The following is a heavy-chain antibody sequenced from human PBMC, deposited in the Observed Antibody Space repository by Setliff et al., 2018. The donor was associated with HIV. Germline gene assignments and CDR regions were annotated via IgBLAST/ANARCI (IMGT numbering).Heavy chain of an antibody. J-gene: IGHJ5*02. CDR3: ARDRHSSGLGSYGP. D-gene: IGHD3-10*01. CDR1: GGSISSYY. CDR2: IYTSGST. V-gene: IGHV4-4*07. Sequence: SETLSLTCTVSGGSISSYYWSWIRQPAGKGLEWIGRIYTSGSTTYNPSLKGRLTISVDPSKNHFSLNLTSVTAADTAVYYCARDRHSSGLGSYGPWGPGILVTVSS.